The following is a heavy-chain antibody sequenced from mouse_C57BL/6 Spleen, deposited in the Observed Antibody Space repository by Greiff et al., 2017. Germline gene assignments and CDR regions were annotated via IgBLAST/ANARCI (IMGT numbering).Heavy chain of an antibody. J-gene: IGHJ2*01. CDR2: IHPNSGST. V-gene: IGHV1-64*01. D-gene: IGHD1-1*01. CDR1: GYTFTSYW. CDR3: AREGTTVVAHCDY. Sequence: QVQLKQPGAELVKPGASVKLSCKASGYTFTSYWMHWVKQRPGQGLEWIGMIHPNSGSTNYNEKFKSKATLTVDKSSSTAYMQLSSLTSEDSAVYYCAREGTTVVAHCDYWGQGTTLTVSS.